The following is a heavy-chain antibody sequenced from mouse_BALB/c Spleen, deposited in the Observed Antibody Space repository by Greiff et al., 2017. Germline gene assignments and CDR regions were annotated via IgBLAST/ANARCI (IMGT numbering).Heavy chain of an antibody. D-gene: IGHD1-1*01. V-gene: IGHV1-9*01. J-gene: IGHJ2*01. CDR1: GYTFSSYW. Sequence: QVQLQQSGAELMKPGASVKISCKATGYTFSSYWIEWVKQRPGHGLEWIGEILPGSGSTNYNEKFKGKATFTADTSSNTAYMQLSSLTSEDSAVYYCARNTTVVEGDYFDYWGQGTTLTVSS. CDR2: ILPGSGST. CDR3: ARNTTVVEGDYFDY.